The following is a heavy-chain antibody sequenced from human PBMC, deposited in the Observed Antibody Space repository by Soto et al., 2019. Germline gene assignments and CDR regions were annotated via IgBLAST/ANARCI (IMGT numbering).Heavy chain of an antibody. CDR3: AKASFYYYYYGMDV. CDR2: ISYDGSNK. V-gene: IGHV3-30*18. CDR1: GFTFSSYG. Sequence: QVQLVESGGGVVQPGRSLRLSCAASGFTFSSYGMHWVRQAPGKGLEWVAVISYDGSNKYYADSVKGRFTISRDNSKNTLYLQMNSLRAEDTAVYYCAKASFYYYYYGMDVWGQGTTVTVSS. J-gene: IGHJ6*02.